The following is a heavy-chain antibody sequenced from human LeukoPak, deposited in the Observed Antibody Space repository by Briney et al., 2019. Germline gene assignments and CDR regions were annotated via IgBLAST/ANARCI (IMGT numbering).Heavy chain of an antibody. CDR3: ARDCNDVCYRGPDHYYYGMDV. CDR2: ISAHNGNT. CDR1: GYTFTSYA. Sequence: GDSVKVSCKASGYTFTSYAISWVRQAPGQGLEWMGWISAHNGNTNYAQKLQGRVTMTTDTSTSTAYMELRSLRSDDTAVYYCARDCNDVCYRGPDHYYYGMDVWGQGTTVTVSS. J-gene: IGHJ6*02. V-gene: IGHV1-18*01. D-gene: IGHD2-8*01.